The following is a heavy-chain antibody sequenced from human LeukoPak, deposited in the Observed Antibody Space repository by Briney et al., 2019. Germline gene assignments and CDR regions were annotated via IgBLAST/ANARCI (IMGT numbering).Heavy chain of an antibody. V-gene: IGHV4-4*07. CDR2: VYASGST. CDR3: AKDTSSWYSPPGAFDL. Sequence: SETLSLTCTVSGGSIIGHYWNWIRQPAGKGLEWIGRVYASGSTTYNPSLKNRVTMSVDTSKNQFSLRLTSVTAADTAVYYCAKDTSSWYSPPGAFDLWGQGTMVTVSS. J-gene: IGHJ3*01. D-gene: IGHD6-13*01. CDR1: GGSIIGHY.